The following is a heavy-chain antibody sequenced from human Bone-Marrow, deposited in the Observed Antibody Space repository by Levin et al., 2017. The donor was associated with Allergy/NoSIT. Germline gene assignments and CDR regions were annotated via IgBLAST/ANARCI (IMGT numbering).Heavy chain of an antibody. Sequence: QPGGSLRLSCAASGFTFRNYWMHWVRQAPGKGLVWVSRTNTDGSSTTYADSVKGRFTISRDNAKNTLYLQMNSLTAEDTAVYYCARGGPREYSGYGYADTDFDYWGQGTLVTVSS. D-gene: IGHD5-12*01. CDR1: GFTFRNYW. CDR3: ARGGPREYSGYGYADTDFDY. J-gene: IGHJ4*02. CDR2: TNTDGSST. V-gene: IGHV3-74*01.